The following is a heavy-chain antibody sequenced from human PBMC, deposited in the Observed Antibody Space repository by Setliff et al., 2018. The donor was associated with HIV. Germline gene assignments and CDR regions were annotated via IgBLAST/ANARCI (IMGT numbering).Heavy chain of an antibody. Sequence: PSETLSLTCTVSGGSISSYFWSWIRQSPGKGLEWIAFIFYTGNTKYNPSLRSRVSMSVDTSNNQFSLNLTSVTAADTAVYYCARERDDSGDYLSLFVHWGQGALVTVSS. CDR2: IFYTGNT. CDR3: ARERDDSGDYLSLFVH. D-gene: IGHD4-17*01. CDR1: GGSISSYF. J-gene: IGHJ4*02. V-gene: IGHV4-59*01.